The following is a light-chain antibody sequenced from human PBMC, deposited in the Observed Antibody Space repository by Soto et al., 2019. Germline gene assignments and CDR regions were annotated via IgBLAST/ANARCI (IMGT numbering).Light chain of an antibody. Sequence: QSALTQPPSVSGSPGQSVTISCTGTSRDVRSYNRVSWYQQPPGTAPKLMIYDVNKRPSGGPDRFSGSKSGNTASLTISGLQAEDEADYYCSSYTSSSTFVFVTGTKLTVL. CDR3: SSYTSSSTFV. CDR2: DVN. J-gene: IGLJ1*01. CDR1: SRDVRSYNR. V-gene: IGLV2-18*02.